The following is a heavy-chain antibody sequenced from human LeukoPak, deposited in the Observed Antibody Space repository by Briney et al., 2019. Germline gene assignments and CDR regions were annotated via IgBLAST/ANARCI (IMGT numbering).Heavy chain of an antibody. CDR1: GGSFSGYY. D-gene: IGHD6-19*01. Sequence: PSETLSLTCAVYGGSFSGYYWSWIRQPPGKGLEWIGEINHSGSTNYNPSLKSRVTISVDTSKNQFSLKLSSVTAADTAVYYCARGGVAGTFYASDIWGQGTMVTVSS. V-gene: IGHV4-34*01. CDR2: INHSGST. J-gene: IGHJ3*02. CDR3: ARGGVAGTFYASDI.